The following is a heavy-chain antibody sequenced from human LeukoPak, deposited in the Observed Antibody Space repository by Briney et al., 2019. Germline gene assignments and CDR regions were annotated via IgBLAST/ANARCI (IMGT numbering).Heavy chain of an antibody. Sequence: SETLSLTCTVSGGSISSYYWSWIRQPAGKGLEWIGRIYTSGSTNYNPSLKSRVTMSVDTSKNQFSLKLSSVTAADTAVYYCAREGFPDSSGYYPQFDYWGQGTLVTVSS. CDR2: IYTSGST. V-gene: IGHV4-4*07. CDR3: AREGFPDSSGYYPQFDY. J-gene: IGHJ4*02. CDR1: GGSISSYY. D-gene: IGHD3-22*01.